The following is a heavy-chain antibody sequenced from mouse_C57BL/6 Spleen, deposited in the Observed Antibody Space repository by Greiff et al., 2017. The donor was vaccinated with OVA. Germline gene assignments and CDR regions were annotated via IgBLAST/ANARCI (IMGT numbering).Heavy chain of an antibody. D-gene: IGHD1-1*01. J-gene: IGHJ4*01. V-gene: IGHV1-55*01. CDR2: IYPGSGST. Sequence: QVQLKQPGAELVKPGASVKMSCKASGYTFTSYWITWVKQRPGQGLEWIGDIYPGSGSTNYNEKFKSKATLTVDTSSSTAYMQLSSLTSEDSAVYYCARGGVYYYGSSPWYAMDYWGQGTSVTVSS. CDR1: GYTFTSYW. CDR3: ARGGVYYYGSSPWYAMDY.